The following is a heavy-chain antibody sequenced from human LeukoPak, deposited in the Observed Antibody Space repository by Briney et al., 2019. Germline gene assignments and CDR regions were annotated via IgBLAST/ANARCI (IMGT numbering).Heavy chain of an antibody. CDR1: GFTFSSYA. J-gene: IGHJ4*02. Sequence: GGSLRLSCAASGFTFSSYAMSWVRQAPGKGLEWVSAISGSGGSTYYADSVKGRFTISRDNSKNTPYLQMNSLRAEDMAVYYCAKGRIAAAGAFDYWGQGTLVTVSS. D-gene: IGHD6-13*01. CDR2: ISGSGGST. V-gene: IGHV3-23*01. CDR3: AKGRIAAAGAFDY.